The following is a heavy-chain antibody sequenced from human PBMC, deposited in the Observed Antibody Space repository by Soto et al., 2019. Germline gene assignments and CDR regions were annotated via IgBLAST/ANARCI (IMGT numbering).Heavy chain of an antibody. CDR2: IYWDDDK. D-gene: IGHD3-22*01. V-gene: IGHV2-5*02. Sequence: QITLKESGPTLVKPTQTLTLTCTFSGFSLSTSGVGVGWIRQPPGKALEWLALIYWDDDKRYSPSLKSRLTIPKHTSKHPVVLTMTNMDPVDTATYYCAHTGDYYDSSGYFPTPYYFDYWGQGTLVTVSS. CDR1: GFSLSTSGVG. J-gene: IGHJ4*02. CDR3: AHTGDYYDSSGYFPTPYYFDY.